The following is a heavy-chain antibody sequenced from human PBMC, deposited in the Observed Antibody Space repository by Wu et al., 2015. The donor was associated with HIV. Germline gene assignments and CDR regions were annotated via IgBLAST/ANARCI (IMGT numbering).Heavy chain of an antibody. V-gene: IGHV1-8*03. Sequence: QVQLVQSGAEVKKPGASVKVSCKASGYTFTSYDINWVRQATGQGLEWMGWMNPNSGNTGYAQKFQGRVTITRNTSISTAYMELSSLRSEDTAVYYCARGSSYDSSGYSDFDYWGQGTLVTVSS. CDR2: MNPNSGNT. J-gene: IGHJ4*02. CDR3: ARGSSYDSSGYSDFDY. D-gene: IGHD3-22*01. CDR1: GYTFTSYD.